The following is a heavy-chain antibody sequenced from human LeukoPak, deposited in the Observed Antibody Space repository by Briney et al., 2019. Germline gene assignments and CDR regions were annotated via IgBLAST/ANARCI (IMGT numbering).Heavy chain of an antibody. D-gene: IGHD2-2*01. CDR3: ATDLGYCSSTTCDTFDY. J-gene: IGHJ4*02. CDR2: ISTHDVNT. Sequence: ASVKVSCKASGCTFTSSGISWVRQAPGQGLEWMGWISTHDVNTKYAQKLQGRVTLTTDTSTSTAYMEPRSLRSDDTAVYYCATDLGYCSSTTCDTFDYWGQGTLVTVSS. V-gene: IGHV1-18*01. CDR1: GCTFTSSG.